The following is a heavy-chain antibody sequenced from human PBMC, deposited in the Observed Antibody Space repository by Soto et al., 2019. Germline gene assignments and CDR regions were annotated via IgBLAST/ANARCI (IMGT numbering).Heavy chain of an antibody. V-gene: IGHV4-31*03. J-gene: IGHJ4*02. CDR1: GGSISSGGYY. D-gene: IGHD1-1*01. CDR3: ARWPQLEPRFDY. CDR2: IYYSGST. Sequence: QVQLQESGPGLVKPSQTLSLTCTVSGGSISSGGYYWSWIRQHPGKGLEWIGYIYYSGSTYYNPSLKSRVTIAVDTSKIQFSLKLSAVTAADTAVCYWARWPQLEPRFDYWGQGPLVTVSS.